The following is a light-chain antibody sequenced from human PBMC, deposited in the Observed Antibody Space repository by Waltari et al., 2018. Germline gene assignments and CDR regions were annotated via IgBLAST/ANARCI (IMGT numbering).Light chain of an antibody. CDR3: VLYMGGGIL. V-gene: IGLV8-61*01. CDR2: STN. Sequence: QTVVNQEPSFSVSPGGTVTLTCGLRSGSVSTTYYPSWYQQTPGQAPRPLIYSTNTRSSGVPDRISGSILGNKAALTITGAQADDESDYYCVLYMGGGILFGGGTKLTVL. J-gene: IGLJ3*02. CDR1: SGSVSTTYY.